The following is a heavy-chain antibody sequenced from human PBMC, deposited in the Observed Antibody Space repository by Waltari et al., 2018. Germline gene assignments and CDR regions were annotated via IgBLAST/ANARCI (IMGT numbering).Heavy chain of an antibody. D-gene: IGHD2-15*01. CDR3: ARWVARGNYFDY. CDR1: GFTVSSNY. J-gene: IGHJ4*02. CDR2: IYSGGST. V-gene: IGHV3-66*02. Sequence: EVQLVESGGGLVQPGGSLRLSCAASGFTVSSNYMSWVRQAPGKGLEWGSVIYSGGSTYYADSVKGRFTISRDNSKNTLYLQMNSLRAEDTAVYYCARWVARGNYFDYWGQGTLVTVSS.